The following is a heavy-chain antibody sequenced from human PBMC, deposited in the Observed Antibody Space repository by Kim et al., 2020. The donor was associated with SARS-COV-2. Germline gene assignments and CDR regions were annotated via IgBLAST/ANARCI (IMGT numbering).Heavy chain of an antibody. CDR2: MNPNSGNT. V-gene: IGHV1-8*01. Sequence: ASVKVSCKASGYTFTSYDINWVRQATGQGLEWMGWMNPNSGNTGYAQKFQGRVTMTRNTSISTAYMELSSLRSEDTAVYYCARLQYYYYGMDVWGQGTTVTVSS. CDR3: ARLQYYYYGMDV. J-gene: IGHJ6*02. CDR1: GYTFTSYD.